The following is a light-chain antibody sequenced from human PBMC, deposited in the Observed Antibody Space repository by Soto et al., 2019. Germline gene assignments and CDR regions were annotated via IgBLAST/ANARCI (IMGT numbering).Light chain of an antibody. CDR3: QKYSSVPV. Sequence: DIKMTQSPPSLSASVGDRVTITCRASQGIRNFVAWYQQKPGKAPKLLIYAASTLQSGVPSRFSGSGSGTDFTLTITSLQPEDVATYSCQKYSSVPVFGPGTKVEIK. J-gene: IGKJ3*01. V-gene: IGKV1-27*01. CDR1: QGIRNF. CDR2: AAS.